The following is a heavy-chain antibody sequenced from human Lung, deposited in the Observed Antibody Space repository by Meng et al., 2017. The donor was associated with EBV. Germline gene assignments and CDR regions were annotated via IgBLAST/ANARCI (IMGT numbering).Heavy chain of an antibody. CDR3: ARGTPGRSYSDY. D-gene: IGHD3-10*01. J-gene: IGHJ4*02. CDR1: GYTYTHHG. Sequence: HGQLVQSGAEVGKAGASVKVSCKASGYTYTHHGIGWVRHVPGQGLERMGWISAYNGDTIYGQKFQGRVAVTTDASTNTAYMELRSLRSDDTAVYYCARGTPGRSYSDYWGQGTLVTVSS. CDR2: ISAYNGDT. V-gene: IGHV1-18*04.